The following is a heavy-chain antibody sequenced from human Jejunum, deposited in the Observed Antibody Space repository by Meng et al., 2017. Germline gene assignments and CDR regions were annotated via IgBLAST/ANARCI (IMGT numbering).Heavy chain of an antibody. J-gene: IGHJ4*02. CDR1: GGSVSSGFYY. Sequence: QVRLQESGPGLVRPSETLSLTCTVSGGSVSSGFYYWSWIRQPPGKGLEWIGYISDSGTTNYNPSLKSRVTMSVDTSKNHFSLKLTSVTAADTAVYFCARDSETYPTYFDYWGQGTLVTVSS. CDR2: ISDSGTT. D-gene: IGHD5-24*01. V-gene: IGHV4-61*03. CDR3: ARDSETYPTYFDY.